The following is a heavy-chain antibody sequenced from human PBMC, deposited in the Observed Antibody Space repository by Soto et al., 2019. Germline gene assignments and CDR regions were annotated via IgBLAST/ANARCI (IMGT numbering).Heavy chain of an antibody. V-gene: IGHV3-66*01. D-gene: IGHD1-26*01. CDR3: ARETSYGSFGY. CDR2: IYSGGST. J-gene: IGHJ4*02. Sequence: PGGSPRLSCAASGFTVSSNYMSWVRQAPGKGLEWVSVIYSGGSTHYADSVKGRFTISRDNSKNTLYLQMNSLRAEDTAVYYCARETSYGSFGYWGQGTLVTLSS. CDR1: GFTVSSNY.